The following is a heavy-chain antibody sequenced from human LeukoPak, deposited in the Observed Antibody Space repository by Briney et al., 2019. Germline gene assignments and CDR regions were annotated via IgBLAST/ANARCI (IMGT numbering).Heavy chain of an antibody. V-gene: IGHV4-30-4*01. Sequence: SETLSLTCTVSGGSISSINYYWSWIRQPPGKGLEWIGYIYYSGSTYYNPSLRSRISISVDTSKNQFSLKLSSVTAADTAVYYCARDPHPYYCSSISCYENAFDIWGQGTMVTVSS. CDR3: ARDPHPYYCSSISCYENAFDI. CDR1: GGSISSINYY. CDR2: IYYSGST. D-gene: IGHD2-2*01. J-gene: IGHJ3*02.